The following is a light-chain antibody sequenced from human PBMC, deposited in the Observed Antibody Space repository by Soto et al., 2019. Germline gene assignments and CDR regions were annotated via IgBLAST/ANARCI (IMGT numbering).Light chain of an antibody. CDR2: AAS. CDR1: QSVSNSS. V-gene: IGKV3-20*01. CDR3: HQYGSSPQT. Sequence: EIVLTQSPGTLSLSPGERATFSCRASQSVSNSSLAWYHQKPGQAPRLLLFAASRASGIPDRFSGSGSGTDFTLTISRLETEDFAVYYCHQYGSSPQTFGQGTKVDIK. J-gene: IGKJ1*01.